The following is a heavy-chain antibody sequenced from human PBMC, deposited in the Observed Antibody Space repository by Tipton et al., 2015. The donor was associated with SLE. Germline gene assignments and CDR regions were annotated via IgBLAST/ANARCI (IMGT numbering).Heavy chain of an antibody. J-gene: IGHJ4*02. D-gene: IGHD2/OR15-2a*01. CDR1: GHSISSGFY. CDR3: ARSSSVRTLLWPTFAY. Sequence: TLSLTCSVSGHSISSGFYWGWIRQSPGKGLEWIGNFYHRGTTYYNPSLKSRVTISADTSKNHLSLKLTSETAADTAVYFCARSSSVRTLLWPTFAYWGQGTLVTVSS. V-gene: IGHV4-38-2*01. CDR2: FYHRGTT.